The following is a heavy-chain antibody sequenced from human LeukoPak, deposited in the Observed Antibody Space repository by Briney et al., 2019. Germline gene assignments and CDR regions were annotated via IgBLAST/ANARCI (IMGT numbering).Heavy chain of an antibody. V-gene: IGHV1-8*02. CDR3: ARGSPSQWLAEMTDY. Sequence: ASVKVSCKASGYSFNSHGFNWVRQAPGQGLEWMGWMNPNSGNTGYAQKFQGRVTMTRNTSISTAYMELSSLRSEDTAVYYCARGSPSQWLAEMTDYWGQGTLVTVSS. D-gene: IGHD6-19*01. J-gene: IGHJ4*02. CDR2: MNPNSGNT. CDR1: GYSFNSHG.